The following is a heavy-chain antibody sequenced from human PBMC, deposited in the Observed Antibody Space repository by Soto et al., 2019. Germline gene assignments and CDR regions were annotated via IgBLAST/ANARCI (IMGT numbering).Heavy chain of an antibody. CDR2: ISWNSGSI. V-gene: IGHV3-9*01. CDR3: AKVTRVDTAMVPGAFDI. J-gene: IGHJ3*02. CDR1: GFTFDDYA. D-gene: IGHD5-18*01. Sequence: SLRLSCAASGFTFDDYAMHWVRQAPGKGLEWVSGISWNSGSIGYADSVKGRFTISRDNAKNSLYLQMNSLRAEDTALYYCAKVTRVDTAMVPGAFDIWGQGTMVTVSS.